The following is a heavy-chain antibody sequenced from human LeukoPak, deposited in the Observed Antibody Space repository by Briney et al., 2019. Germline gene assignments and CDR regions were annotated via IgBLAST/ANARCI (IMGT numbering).Heavy chain of an antibody. J-gene: IGHJ4*02. V-gene: IGHV3-23*01. Sequence: GGSLRLSCAASGFTFSAYGMSWVRQAPWKGLEWVSLISGSDDSTYYADSVKGRFTISRDNSKNTLYLQMNSLRAEDTAVYYCAKDVKSYYDSSGYYHFDYWGQGTLVTVSS. CDR1: GFTFSAYG. CDR2: ISGSDDST. D-gene: IGHD3-22*01. CDR3: AKDVKSYYDSSGYYHFDY.